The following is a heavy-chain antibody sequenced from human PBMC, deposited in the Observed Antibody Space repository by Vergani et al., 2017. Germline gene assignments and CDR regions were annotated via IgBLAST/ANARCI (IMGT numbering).Heavy chain of an antibody. Sequence: QVQLQESGPGLVKPSQTLSLSCTVSGGSVRTSIGYYWTWIRPPAGKTLEWIGEIFSSWTTNYNPSFKNRVTMSVDTSKNQFSLKLNSVTAADTAVYYCARGSRAEGGSGPDKWGQGTLVTVSS. J-gene: IGHJ4*02. CDR1: GGSVRTSIGYY. D-gene: IGHD6-13*01. CDR3: ARGSRAEGGSGPDK. CDR2: IFSSWTT. V-gene: IGHV4-61*02.